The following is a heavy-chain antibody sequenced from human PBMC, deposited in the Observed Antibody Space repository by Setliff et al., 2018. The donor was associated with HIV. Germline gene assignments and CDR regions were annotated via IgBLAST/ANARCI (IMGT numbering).Heavy chain of an antibody. CDR2: ISSSSSYI. D-gene: IGHD1-7*01. CDR3: ARDQGNYVPLGYYYGMDV. J-gene: IGHJ6*02. V-gene: IGHV3-21*01. CDR1: GFTFSSHS. Sequence: GSLRLSCAASGFTFSSHSMNWVRQAPGEGLEWVSSISSSSSYINYADSVKGRFTISRDNAKNSLYLQMNSLRAEDTAVYYCARDQGNYVPLGYYYGMDVWGQGTTVTVSS.